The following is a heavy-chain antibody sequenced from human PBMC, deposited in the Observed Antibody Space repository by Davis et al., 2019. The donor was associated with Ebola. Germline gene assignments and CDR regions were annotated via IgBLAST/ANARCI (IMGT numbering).Heavy chain of an antibody. V-gene: IGHV1-8*02. Sequence: ASVKVSCKASGYTFTSYGISWVRQATGQGLEWMGWLNPNSGNTDSTHKFQGRLTMTKNISIGTAYMELSTLTSEDTAVYYCASCPGKNAFDIWGQGTMVTVSS. J-gene: IGHJ3*02. CDR3: ASCPGKNAFDI. D-gene: IGHD3-10*01. CDR1: GYTFTSYG. CDR2: LNPNSGNT.